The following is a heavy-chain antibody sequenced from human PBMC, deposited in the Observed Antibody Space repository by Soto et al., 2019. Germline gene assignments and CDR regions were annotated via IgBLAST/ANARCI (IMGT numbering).Heavy chain of an antibody. Sequence: QVQLVQSGAEVKKPGASVKVSCKASGYTFTSYGIXXXXXXXXXGLEWMGWISAYNGNTNYAQKLQGRVTMTTDTXXXXXXXXXXXXXXXXXXXXXXXXXXXXXXGNYWGQGTLVTVSS. V-gene: IGHV1-18*01. CDR1: GYTFTSYG. CDR3: XXXXXXXXGNY. CDR2: ISAYNGNT. J-gene: IGHJ4*02.